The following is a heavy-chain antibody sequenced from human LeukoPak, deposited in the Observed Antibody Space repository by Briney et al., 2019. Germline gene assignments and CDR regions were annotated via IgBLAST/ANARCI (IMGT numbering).Heavy chain of an antibody. Sequence: GRSLRLSCVTSGFTFSSYGMHWVRQVPGKGLEWVAVISYDAKSNYHVDSVKGRFTISRDNSKNTLYLQMNSLRPEDTAVYYCARDRRKPDRKWFGELLLDYYYYMDVWGKGTTVTVSS. CDR3: ARDRRKPDRKWFGELLLDYYYYMDV. D-gene: IGHD3-10*01. CDR1: GFTFSSYG. CDR2: ISYDAKSN. V-gene: IGHV3-30*03. J-gene: IGHJ6*03.